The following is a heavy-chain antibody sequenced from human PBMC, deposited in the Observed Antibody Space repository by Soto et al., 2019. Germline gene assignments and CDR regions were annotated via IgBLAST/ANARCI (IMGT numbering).Heavy chain of an antibody. Sequence: SETLSLTCSGSGGSISNTLYFGGWIRQPPGKGLEWIGSIYYSGSTSYNPSLESRVTISVDTSKNQFSLKLSSVTVADTAVYYCARRPFRAAWFDPWGQGPLVT. CDR1: GGSISNTLYF. D-gene: IGHD3-3*02. CDR3: ARRPFRAAWFDP. J-gene: IGHJ5*02. CDR2: IYYSGST. V-gene: IGHV4-39*01.